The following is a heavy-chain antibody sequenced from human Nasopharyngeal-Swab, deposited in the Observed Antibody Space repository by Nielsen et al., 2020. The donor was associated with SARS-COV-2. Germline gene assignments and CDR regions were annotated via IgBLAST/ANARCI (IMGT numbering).Heavy chain of an antibody. Sequence: GGSLRLSCAASGFTFSSYSMNWVRQAPGKGLEWVSYISSSSSTIYYADSVKGRFTISRDNAKNSLYLQMNSLRDEDTAVYYCARAHYDSGGYYYFDYWGQGTLVTVSS. D-gene: IGHD3-22*01. CDR2: ISSSSSTI. V-gene: IGHV3-48*02. CDR1: GFTFSSYS. J-gene: IGHJ4*02. CDR3: ARAHYDSGGYYYFDY.